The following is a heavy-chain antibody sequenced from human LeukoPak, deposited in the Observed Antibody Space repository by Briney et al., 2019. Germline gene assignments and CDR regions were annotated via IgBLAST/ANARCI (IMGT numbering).Heavy chain of an antibody. V-gene: IGHV4-59*01. J-gene: IGHJ4*02. CDR3: ARGGLYSSGWNLSY. Sequence: ASETLSLTCTVSGGSISSYYWSWIRQPPGKGLEWIGYIYYSGSTNYNPSLKSRVTISVDTSKNQFSLKLSSVTAADTAVYYCARGGLYSSGWNLSYWGQGTLVTVSS. CDR2: IYYSGST. CDR1: GGSISSYY. D-gene: IGHD6-19*01.